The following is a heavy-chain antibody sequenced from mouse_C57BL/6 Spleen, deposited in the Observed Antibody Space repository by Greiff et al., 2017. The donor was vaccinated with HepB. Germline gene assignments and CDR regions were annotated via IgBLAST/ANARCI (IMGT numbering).Heavy chain of an antibody. CDR1: GFTFSDYY. V-gene: IGHV5-12*01. CDR3: ARGYGNYDWYFDV. J-gene: IGHJ1*03. CDR2: ISNGGGST. Sequence: EVNLVESGGGLVQPGGSLKLSCAASGFTFSDYYMYWVRQTPEKRLEWVAYISNGGGSTYYPDTVKGRFTISRDNAKNTLYLQMSRLKSEDTAMYYCARGYGNYDWYFDVWGTGTTVTVSS. D-gene: IGHD2-1*01.